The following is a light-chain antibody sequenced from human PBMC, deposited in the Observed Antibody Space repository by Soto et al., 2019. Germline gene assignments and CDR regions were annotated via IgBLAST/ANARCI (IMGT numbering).Light chain of an antibody. CDR2: KAS. CDR3: QQYNSYAPWM. Sequence: DLQMTQSPSTLSASVGDRVTITCRASQRISRWLAWYQQTPGKAPKLLIYKASSLDSGVPSRFSGSGSGTEYTPAISSLQPDDVVTYYCQQYNSYAPWMFGQGTKVEI. CDR1: QRISRW. J-gene: IGKJ1*01. V-gene: IGKV1-5*03.